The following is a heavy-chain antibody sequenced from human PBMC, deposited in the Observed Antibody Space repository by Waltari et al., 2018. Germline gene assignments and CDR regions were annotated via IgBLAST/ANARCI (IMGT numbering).Heavy chain of an antibody. J-gene: IGHJ4*02. V-gene: IGHV3-30*18. CDR2: IAYDGITK. Sequence: QVQLVESGGGVVQPGRSLRLSCDASGFTFSSYGIHWVRQAPGKGLEWVAVIAYDGITKYYADSVKGRFTISRDNSKNTLYLQMNSLRADDTAVYYCAKELFIVGATPFDYWGQGTLVTVSS. CDR3: AKELFIVGATPFDY. D-gene: IGHD1-26*01. CDR1: GFTFSSYG.